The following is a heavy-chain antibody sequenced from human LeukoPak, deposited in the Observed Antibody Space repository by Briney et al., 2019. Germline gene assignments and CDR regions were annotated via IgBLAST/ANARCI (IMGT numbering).Heavy chain of an antibody. J-gene: IGHJ4*02. CDR1: GYTFTSYA. D-gene: IGHD3-9*01. CDR2: INAGNGNT. Sequence: ASVKVSCKASGYTFTSYAMHWVRQAPGQRLEWMGWINAGNGNTKYSQKFQGRVTITRDTSASTAYMELSSLRSEDTAVYYCARGGYYDILTGYPFDYWGQGTLVTVSS. CDR3: ARGGYYDILTGYPFDY. V-gene: IGHV1-3*01.